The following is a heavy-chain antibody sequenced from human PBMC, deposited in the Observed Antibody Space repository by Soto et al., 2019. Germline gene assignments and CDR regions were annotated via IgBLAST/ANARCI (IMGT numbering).Heavy chain of an antibody. CDR1: GYTFTSYD. D-gene: IGHD4-17*01. Sequence: QVQLVQSGAEVKKPGASVKVSCKASGYTFTSYDINWVRQATGQGLEWMGWMNPNSGNTGYAQKFPGRVTMTRNTSISTAYMELSSLRSEDTAVYYCARTTVTTSDYYYYMDVWGKGTTVTVSS. CDR3: ARTTVTTSDYYYYMDV. V-gene: IGHV1-8*01. J-gene: IGHJ6*03. CDR2: MNPNSGNT.